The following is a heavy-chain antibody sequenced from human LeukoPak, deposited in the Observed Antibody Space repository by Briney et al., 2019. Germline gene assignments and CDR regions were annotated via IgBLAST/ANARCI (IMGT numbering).Heavy chain of an antibody. Sequence: GASVKVSCKASGYTFTSYVISGVRQAPGQGVEWMGWISAYNGNTNYAQKLQGRVTMTTDTSTSTAYMELRSLRSDDTAVYYCARYDILTGYYGMDVWGQGTTVTVSS. CDR2: ISAYNGNT. D-gene: IGHD3-9*01. CDR1: GYTFTSYV. CDR3: ARYDILTGYYGMDV. V-gene: IGHV1-18*01. J-gene: IGHJ6*02.